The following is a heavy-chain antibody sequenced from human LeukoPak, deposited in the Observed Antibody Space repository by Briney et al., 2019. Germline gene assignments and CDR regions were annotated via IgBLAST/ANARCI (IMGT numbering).Heavy chain of an antibody. J-gene: IGHJ6*04. V-gene: IGHV3-23*01. CDR2: ISGSGGST. CDR3: AELGITMIGGV. Sequence: GGSLRLSCTASGFTFSSYAMTWVRQAPGKGLEWVSSISGSGGSTYYADSVKGRFTISRANSENSLYLQMNSLRAEDTAVYYCAELGITMIGGVWGKGTTVTISS. D-gene: IGHD3-10*02. CDR1: GFTFSSYA.